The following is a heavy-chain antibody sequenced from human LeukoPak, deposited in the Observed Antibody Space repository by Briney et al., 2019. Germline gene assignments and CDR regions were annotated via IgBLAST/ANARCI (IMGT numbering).Heavy chain of an antibody. J-gene: IGHJ5*02. CDR3: AGCSDYYDSSGYCDWFDP. V-gene: IGHV1-3*01. CDR2: INAGNGNT. D-gene: IGHD3-22*01. CDR1: GYTFTGYA. Sequence: ASVKVSCKASGYTFTGYAMHWVRQAPGQRLEWMGWINAGNGNTKYSQKFQGRVTITRDTSASTAYMELSSLRSEDTAVYYCAGCSDYYDSSGYCDWFDPWGQGTLVTVSS.